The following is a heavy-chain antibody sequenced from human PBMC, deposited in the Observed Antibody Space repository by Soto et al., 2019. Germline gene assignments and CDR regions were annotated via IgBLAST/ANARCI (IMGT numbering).Heavy chain of an antibody. D-gene: IGHD3-10*01. CDR2: INHSGST. Sequence: SQTRSLTCGVWDECFSGYYWSRIRQPPGKGLEWIGEINHSGSTNYNPSLKSRVTISVDTYKNQLSLKMSSVTAADTAVYYCARGRSGIFDYWGKGPLVTVPQ. J-gene: IGHJ4*02. CDR3: ARGRSGIFDY. CDR1: DECFSGYY. V-gene: IGHV4-34*01.